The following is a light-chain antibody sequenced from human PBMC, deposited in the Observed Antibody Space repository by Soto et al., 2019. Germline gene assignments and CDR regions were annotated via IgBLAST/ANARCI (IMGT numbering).Light chain of an antibody. J-gene: IGKJ2*01. V-gene: IGKV1-5*01. CDR1: QSIGSW. CDR2: DAF. Sequence: DIQMTQSPSTLSASVGDRVTITCRASQSIGSWLAWYQQKPGKAPKLLIYDAFSLESGVPSRFSGTGSGTEFTLTISSLQPDDLATYFCQQYHTVPYTFGQGTKLEIK. CDR3: QQYHTVPYT.